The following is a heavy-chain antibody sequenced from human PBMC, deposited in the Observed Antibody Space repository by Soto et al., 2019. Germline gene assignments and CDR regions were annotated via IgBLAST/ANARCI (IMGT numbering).Heavy chain of an antibody. J-gene: IGHJ4*01. D-gene: IGHD3-16*02. Sequence: PSETLSLTCNVSGDSVNNYYWTWIRQSPGKGLEWIGYMHFSGSADYNPSLKSRVAISIDTTKNDISLNLASMTPADTAIYYCASARDHYRDSDYWRHGTLVTVS. V-gene: IGHV4-59*02. CDR1: GDSVNNYY. CDR2: MHFSGSA. CDR3: ASARDHYRDSDY.